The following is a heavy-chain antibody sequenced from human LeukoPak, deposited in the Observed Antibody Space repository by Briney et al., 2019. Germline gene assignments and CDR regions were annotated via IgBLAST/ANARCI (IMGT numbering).Heavy chain of an antibody. V-gene: IGHV4-34*01. D-gene: IGHD4-11*01. J-gene: IGHJ6*03. CDR1: GDSFTAYS. CDR3: ARAGTEAMTTPAYPVFYYFYLDV. Sequence: SETLSLTCAVTGDSFTAYSWNWIRQSPGKGLEWIGEISHSGRTHYNPSLASRVTFSLDTSKTQFSLELKSVTAADTAVYYCARAGTEAMTTPAYPVFYYFYLDVWGTGTTVTVS. CDR2: ISHSGRT.